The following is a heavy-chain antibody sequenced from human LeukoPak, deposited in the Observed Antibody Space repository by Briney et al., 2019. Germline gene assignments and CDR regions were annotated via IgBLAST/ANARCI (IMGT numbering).Heavy chain of an antibody. CDR1: GDPITISSDY. Sequence: SETLSLTCTVSGDPITISSDYKWTWIRQPPRKGLEWIGYIYDSGSTNYNPSLQSRVTISVDTSNNQFSLKLTSVTAADTAVYHCAREYSAFDFWGQGTLVTVSS. D-gene: IGHD5-12*01. CDR3: AREYSAFDF. V-gene: IGHV4-61*08. J-gene: IGHJ4*02. CDR2: IYDSGST.